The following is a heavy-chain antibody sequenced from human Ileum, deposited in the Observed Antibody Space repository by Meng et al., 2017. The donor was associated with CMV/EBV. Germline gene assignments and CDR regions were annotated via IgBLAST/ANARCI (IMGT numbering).Heavy chain of an antibody. J-gene: IGHJ4*02. D-gene: IGHD3-16*01. Sequence: GQLVQSGGGLVKPGESLRLSCEGSEASFSDYYMSWIRQAPGKGLEWLSFISSRGTDTEYADSVKGRFTISRDNGKKSLYLQMNSLRADDTAVYYCSSLGDYWGQGTLVTVSS. CDR1: EASFSDYY. V-gene: IGHV3-11*06. CDR2: ISSRGTDT. CDR3: SSLGDY.